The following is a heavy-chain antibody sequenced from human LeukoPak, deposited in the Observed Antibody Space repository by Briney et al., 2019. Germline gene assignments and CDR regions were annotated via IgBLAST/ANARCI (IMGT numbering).Heavy chain of an antibody. D-gene: IGHD2-15*01. CDR3: AKPYLGYCSGGSCYSGVAGVNYFDY. J-gene: IGHJ4*02. CDR2: ISGSGDST. CDR1: GFTFSSYA. V-gene: IGHV3-23*01. Sequence: GGSLRLSCAASGFTFSSYAMSWVRQAPGKGLEWVSAISGSGDSTYYADSVKGRFTISRDNSKNTLYLQMNSLRAEDTAVYYCAKPYLGYCSGGSCYSGVAGVNYFDYWGQGTLVTVSS.